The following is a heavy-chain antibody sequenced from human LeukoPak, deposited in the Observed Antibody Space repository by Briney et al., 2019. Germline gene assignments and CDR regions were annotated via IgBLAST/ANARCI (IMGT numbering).Heavy chain of an antibody. V-gene: IGHV3-30-3*01. CDR3: ARGGQGRFDY. CDR1: GFSLSNYW. J-gene: IGHJ4*02. Sequence: GGSLRLSCAASGFSLSNYWMNWVRQAPGKGLEWVAVISYDGSNKYYADSVKGRFTISRDNSKNTLYLQMNSLRAEDTAVYYCARGGQGRFDYWGQGTLVTVSS. CDR2: ISYDGSNK.